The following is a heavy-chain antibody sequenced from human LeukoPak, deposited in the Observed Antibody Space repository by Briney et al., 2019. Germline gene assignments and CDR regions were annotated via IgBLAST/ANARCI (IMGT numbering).Heavy chain of an antibody. V-gene: IGHV1-8*01. D-gene: IGHD3-3*01. Sequence: ASVKVSCKASGYTFTSYDINWVRQATGQGLEWMGWMNPNSGNTGYAQKFQGRVTMTRNTSISTAYMEPSSLRSEDTAVYYCAGKFRFWSGYPYYWYFDLWGRGTLVTVSS. J-gene: IGHJ2*01. CDR1: GYTFTSYD. CDR2: MNPNSGNT. CDR3: AGKFRFWSGYPYYWYFDL.